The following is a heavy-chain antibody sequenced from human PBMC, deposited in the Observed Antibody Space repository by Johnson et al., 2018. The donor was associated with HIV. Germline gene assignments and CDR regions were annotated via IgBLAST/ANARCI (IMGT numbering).Heavy chain of an antibody. CDR1: GFTFSSYP. V-gene: IGHV3-30*04. CDR2: ISYDGNTK. J-gene: IGHJ3*02. CDR3: ATALLRTEHDAFDI. D-gene: IGHD3-10*01. Sequence: QMLLVESGGGVVQPGRSLRLACAASGFTFSSYPMHWVRQAPGKGLEWVAVISYDGNTKYSADSVKGRFTISRDNSKNTLYLQMNSLRAEDTAVYYCATALLRTEHDAFDIWGQGTMVTVSS.